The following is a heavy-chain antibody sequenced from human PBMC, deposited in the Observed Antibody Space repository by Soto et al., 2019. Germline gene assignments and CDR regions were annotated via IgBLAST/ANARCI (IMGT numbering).Heavy chain of an antibody. D-gene: IGHD7-27*01. CDR1: GFTFSSYA. V-gene: IGHV3-64*01. CDR3: ARDMETGDTGWYFDY. CDR2: ISSNGGST. Sequence: GGSLRLSCAASGFTFSSYAMHWVRQAPGKGLEYVSAISSNGGSTYYANSGKGRFTISRDNSKNTLYLQMGSLRAEDMAVYYCARDMETGDTGWYFDYWGQGTLVTVSS. J-gene: IGHJ4*02.